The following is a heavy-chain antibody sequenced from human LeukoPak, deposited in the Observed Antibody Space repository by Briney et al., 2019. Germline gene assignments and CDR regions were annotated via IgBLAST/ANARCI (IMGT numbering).Heavy chain of an antibody. CDR1: GFTFSSYS. V-gene: IGHV3-21*04. J-gene: IGHJ4*02. CDR3: AKNMRGSSWYED. CDR2: ISSSSSYI. Sequence: GGSLRLSCAASGFTFSSYSMNWVRQAPGKGLEWVSSISSSSSYIYYADSVKGRFTISRDNAKNSLYLQMNSLRAEDTAVYFCAKNMRGSSWYEDWGQGALVIVSS. D-gene: IGHD6-13*01.